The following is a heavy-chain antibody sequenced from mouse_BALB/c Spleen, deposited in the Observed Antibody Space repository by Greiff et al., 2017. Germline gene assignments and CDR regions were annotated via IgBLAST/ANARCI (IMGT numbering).Heavy chain of an antibody. CDR2: ISYDGSN. Sequence: EVQLQQSGPGLVKPSQSLSLTCSVTGYSITSGYYWNWIRQFPGNKLEWMGYISYDGSNNYNPSLKNRISITRDTSKNQFFLKLNSVTTEDTATYYCARGGYYGYFDYWGQGTTLTVSS. D-gene: IGHD1-1*01. CDR1: GYSITSGYY. V-gene: IGHV3-6*02. CDR3: ARGGYYGYFDY. J-gene: IGHJ2*01.